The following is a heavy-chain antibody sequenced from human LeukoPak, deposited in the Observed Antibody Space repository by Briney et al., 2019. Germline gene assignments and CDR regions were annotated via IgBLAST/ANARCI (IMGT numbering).Heavy chain of an antibody. J-gene: IGHJ6*03. V-gene: IGHV3-7*01. CDR2: IKQDGSEK. Sequence: GGSLRLSCEGSEFSFSSYWMSWVRQAPGKGLEWVAKIKQDGSEKYYVDSVKGRFTISRDNAKNSLYLQMSSLRAEDTAVYYCTRVEETATTAAIIRKYSYYYYYMDVWGKGNTVTVSS. CDR3: TRVEETATTAAIIRKYSYYYYYMDV. CDR1: EFSFSSYW. D-gene: IGHD4-11*01.